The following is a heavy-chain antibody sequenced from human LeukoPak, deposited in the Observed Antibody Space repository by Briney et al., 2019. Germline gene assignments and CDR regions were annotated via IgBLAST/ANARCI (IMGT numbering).Heavy chain of an antibody. V-gene: IGHV3-74*01. Sequence: GGSLRLSCAASGFTFSGYWMHWVRQVPGEGLVWVSRINDDGRYTVYEDSVKGRFTISRDNAKKPLYLQRNSLRAEDTSIYYCAREMQAPGKTLDYGGQGALVTVSS. CDR1: GFTFSGYW. J-gene: IGHJ4*02. CDR2: INDDGRYT. CDR3: AREMQAPGKTLDY.